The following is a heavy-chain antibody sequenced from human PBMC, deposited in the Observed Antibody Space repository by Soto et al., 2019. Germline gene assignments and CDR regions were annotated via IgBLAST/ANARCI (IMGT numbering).Heavy chain of an antibody. V-gene: IGHV1-24*01. CDR1: GFALTALS. D-gene: IGHD3-3*01. Sequence: GASVKVSCKVSGFALTALSMHWVRLAPGKGLEWMGGFDLEDGGPIFAQNFQGRVTMTADTSTDTAYMELSSLRSEDTTVYYCASRNYNFSMDVWGKGTTVTVSS. CDR2: FDLEDGGP. CDR3: ASRNYNFSMDV. J-gene: IGHJ6*04.